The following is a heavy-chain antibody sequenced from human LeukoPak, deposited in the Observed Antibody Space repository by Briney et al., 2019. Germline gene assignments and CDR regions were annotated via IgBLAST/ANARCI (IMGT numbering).Heavy chain of an antibody. V-gene: IGHV4-39*07. J-gene: IGHJ3*02. CDR2: IYYSGST. Sequence: PSETLSLTCTVSGGSISSSSYYWGWIRQPPGKGLEWVGSIYYSGSTYYNPSLKSRVTISVDTSKNQFSLKLSSVTAADTAVYYCAKISSGWYGDAFDIWGQGTMVTVSS. D-gene: IGHD6-19*01. CDR1: GGSISSSSYY. CDR3: AKISSGWYGDAFDI.